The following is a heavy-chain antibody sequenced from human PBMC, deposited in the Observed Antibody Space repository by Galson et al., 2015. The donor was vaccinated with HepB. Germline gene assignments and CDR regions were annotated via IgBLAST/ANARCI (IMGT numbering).Heavy chain of an antibody. CDR2: IYPGDSDT. CDR1: GYSFTSYW. Sequence: QSGAEVKKPGESLKISCKGSGYSFTSYWIGWVRQMPGKGLEWMGIIYPGDSDTRYSPSFQGQITISADKSISTAYLQWSSLKASDTAMYYCARRKTYYYDSSGYYWDYWGQGTLVTVSS. D-gene: IGHD3-22*01. J-gene: IGHJ4*02. CDR3: ARRKTYYYDSSGYYWDY. V-gene: IGHV5-51*01.